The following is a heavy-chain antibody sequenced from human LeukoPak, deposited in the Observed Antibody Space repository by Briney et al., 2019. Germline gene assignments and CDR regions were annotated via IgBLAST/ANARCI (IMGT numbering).Heavy chain of an antibody. J-gene: IGHJ4*02. CDR3: ARDTTGVEGTDVDTAMAINY. CDR1: GFTFSSYA. V-gene: IGHV3-30*04. CDR2: ISYDGSNK. D-gene: IGHD5-18*01. Sequence: TGRSLRLSCAASGFTFSSYAMHWVRQAPGKGLEWLAVISYDGSNKYYADSVKGRFTISRDNSKNTLYLQMNSLRAEDTAVYYCARDTTGVEGTDVDTAMAINYWGQGTLVTVSS.